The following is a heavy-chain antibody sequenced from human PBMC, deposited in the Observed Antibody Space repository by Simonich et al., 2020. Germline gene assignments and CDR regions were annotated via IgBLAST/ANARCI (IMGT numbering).Heavy chain of an antibody. CDR1: GFNFSSYS. Sequence: EVQLVESGGGLVKPGGSLRLSCAASGFNFSSYSMNWVRQAPGKGLEWVSSINSSSSYIYYADSLKCRFTISRDNAKNSLYLHMNSLRAEDTAVYYCARWIAVAGTGAYGMDVWGQGTTVTVSS. J-gene: IGHJ6*02. V-gene: IGHV3-21*01. CDR3: ARWIAVAGTGAYGMDV. CDR2: INSSSSYI. D-gene: IGHD6-19*01.